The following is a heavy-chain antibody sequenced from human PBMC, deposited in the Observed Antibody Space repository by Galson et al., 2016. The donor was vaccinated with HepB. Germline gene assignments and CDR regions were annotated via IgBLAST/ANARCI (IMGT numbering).Heavy chain of an antibody. D-gene: IGHD2-15*01. CDR1: GFSFSNYW. Sequence: SLRLSCAVSGFSFSNYWMSWVRQAPGKGLEWVANIKQDGSEKYYVESVKGRFSISRDSVENSLYLQMNSLRAEDTAVHYCARGGRHCSGASCYYYYGMDVWGQGTTVTVSS. CDR3: ARGGRHCSGASCYYYYGMDV. V-gene: IGHV3-7*01. J-gene: IGHJ6*02. CDR2: IKQDGSEK.